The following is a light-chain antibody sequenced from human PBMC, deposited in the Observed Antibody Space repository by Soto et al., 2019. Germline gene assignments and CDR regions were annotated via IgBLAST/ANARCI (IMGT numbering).Light chain of an antibody. CDR3: QQYNTYE. J-gene: IGKJ1*01. CDR1: QSIASW. CDR2: DAS. V-gene: IGKV1-5*01. Sequence: DIQMTQSPSTLSASVGDRVTITCRASQSIASWLAWYQQKPGRAPDLLIYDASTLKSGVPTRFSGSGSVTEFTLTISDLQPDDFATYYCQQYNTYEFGQGTK.